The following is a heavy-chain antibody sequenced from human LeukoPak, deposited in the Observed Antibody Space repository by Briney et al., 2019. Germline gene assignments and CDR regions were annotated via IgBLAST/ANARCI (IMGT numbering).Heavy chain of an antibody. D-gene: IGHD3-10*01. J-gene: IGHJ6*02. V-gene: IGHV1-2*02. CDR2: INPNSGGT. CDR1: GYTFTGYY. CDR3: AYPGYYYYGMDV. Sequence: ASVKVSCKASGYTFTGYYMHWVRQAPGQGLEWMGWINPNSGGTNYAQKFQGRVTMTRDTSISTAYMELSRLRSEDTAVYYCAYPGYYYYGMDVWGQGTTVTVSS.